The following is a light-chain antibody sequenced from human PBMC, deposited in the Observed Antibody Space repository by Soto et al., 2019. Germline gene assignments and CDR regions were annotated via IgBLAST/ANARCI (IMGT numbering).Light chain of an antibody. CDR3: QQSYTTLFT. Sequence: DIQMTQSPSSLSASVGDRVTITCRASQSISYYLNWYQQKPGKAPKLLIYAASSLQSGVPSRFSGSGSGTDCTLTISSLQPEDFATYSCQQSYTTLFTFGPGNNVDI. CDR1: QSISYY. V-gene: IGKV1-39*01. J-gene: IGKJ3*01. CDR2: AAS.